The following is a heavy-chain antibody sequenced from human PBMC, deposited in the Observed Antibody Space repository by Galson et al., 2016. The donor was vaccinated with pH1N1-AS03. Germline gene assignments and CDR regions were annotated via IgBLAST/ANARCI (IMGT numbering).Heavy chain of an antibody. CDR2: IDQDGSEK. V-gene: IGHV3-7*01. D-gene: IGHD3-10*01. J-gene: IGHJ4*02. Sequence: SLRLSCAASGFRFIDYWMTWVRQAPGKGLEWVANIDQDGSEKYYMDSVEGRFTISRDNAKNSLSLQMNNLRSEDTAVYYCTSGMVELDYWGQGTLVTVSS. CDR1: GFRFIDYW. CDR3: TSGMVELDY.